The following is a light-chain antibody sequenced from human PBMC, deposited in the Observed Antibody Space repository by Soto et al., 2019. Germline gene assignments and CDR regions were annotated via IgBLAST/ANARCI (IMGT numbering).Light chain of an antibody. V-gene: IGKV3-15*01. CDR3: QQYDDWPT. CDR1: LSVGNN. J-gene: IGKJ2*01. Sequence: EVVMTQSPGTLSVSPGERAILSCRASLSVGNNLAWYQQRPGQPPRVVIYGASTRATGFSDRFSGSGSGTEFTLTITSLKSEDFAVYYCQQYDDWPTCGQGTKLEIK. CDR2: GAS.